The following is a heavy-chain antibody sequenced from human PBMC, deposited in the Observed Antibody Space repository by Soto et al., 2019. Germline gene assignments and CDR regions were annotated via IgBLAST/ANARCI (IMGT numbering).Heavy chain of an antibody. CDR2: IKKDGSGK. J-gene: IGHJ4*02. Sequence: EVQLVESGGDLVQPGGSLRLSCEASGFTFSNYWMSWVRQTPGKGLEWVANIKKDGSGKYYVDSVKGRITISRDNAKNSLFLQMNSLRAEDTAVYYCARDPRDSEYAIFDYWGQGTLVTVSS. CDR3: ARDPRDSEYAIFDY. V-gene: IGHV3-7*05. D-gene: IGHD1-26*01. CDR1: GFTFSNYW.